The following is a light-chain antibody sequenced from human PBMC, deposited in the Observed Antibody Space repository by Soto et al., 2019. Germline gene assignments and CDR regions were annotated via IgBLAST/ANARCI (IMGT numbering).Light chain of an antibody. CDR2: DVS. V-gene: IGLV2-14*03. CDR1: SSDVGGYDY. J-gene: IGLJ1*01. Sequence: QSALTQPASVSGSPGQSITISCTGTSSDVGGYDYVSWYQQHPGKAPKLMIYDVSNRPSGISTRFSASKSGNTASLTISGLQAEDEADYYCSSYTSSSTLRVFGTGTKVTVL. CDR3: SSYTSSSTLRV.